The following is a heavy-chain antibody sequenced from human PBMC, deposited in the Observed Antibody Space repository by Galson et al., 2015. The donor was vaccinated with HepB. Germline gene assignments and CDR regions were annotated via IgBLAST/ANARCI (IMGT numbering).Heavy chain of an antibody. D-gene: IGHD4-17*01. J-gene: IGHJ6*02. CDR1: GDSVTSNSAV. CDR2: TYFRAKWHT. CDR3: AYGSDV. Sequence: CAISGDSVTSNSAVWNWIRQSPSRGLEWLGRTYFRAKWHTDYEISVKSRININADISQNQVSLQLSSVTSDDTAVYYCAYGSDVWGQGPTVTVSS. V-gene: IGHV6-1*01.